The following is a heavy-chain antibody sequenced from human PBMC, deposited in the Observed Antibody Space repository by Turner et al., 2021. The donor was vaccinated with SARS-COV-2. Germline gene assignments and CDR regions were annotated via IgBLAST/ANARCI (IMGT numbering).Heavy chain of an antibody. Sequence: EVQLVESGGGVVQPGGSLLLSCAASGFTFSNYWMHWVRQAPGKGLVWVSRINSDGSATSYADSVKGRFTISRDNAKNTVYLQMNSLRADDTAVYYCVRISSYYDRGYFDLWGRGTLVTVSS. CDR2: INSDGSAT. V-gene: IGHV3-74*01. CDR1: GFTFSNYW. D-gene: IGHD3-22*01. J-gene: IGHJ2*01. CDR3: VRISSYYDRGYFDL.